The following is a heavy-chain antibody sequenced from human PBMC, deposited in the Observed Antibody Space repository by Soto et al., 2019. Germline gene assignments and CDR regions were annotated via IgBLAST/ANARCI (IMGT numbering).Heavy chain of an antibody. D-gene: IGHD3-16*02. CDR3: AKGTTFGGVIVH. CDR2: ISWNSGSI. CDR1: GFTFDDYA. Sequence: DVQLVESGGGLVQPGRSLRLSCAASGFTFDDYAMHWVRQAPGKGLEWVSGISWNSGSIGYADSVKGRFTISRDNAKNSLYLQMNSLRAEDTALYYCAKGTTFGGVIVHWGQGTLVTVSS. J-gene: IGHJ4*02. V-gene: IGHV3-9*01.